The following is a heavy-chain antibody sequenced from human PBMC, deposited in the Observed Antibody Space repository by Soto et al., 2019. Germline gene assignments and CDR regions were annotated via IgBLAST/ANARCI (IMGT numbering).Heavy chain of an antibody. D-gene: IGHD3-22*01. Sequence: ASGFTFSSYDMHWVRQATGKGLEWVSTINTAGDTYYPDSVKGQFTISRENAKNSLYLQINSLKAGDTAVFYCARGRSSGYYYFDYWGLGTLVTVSS. V-gene: IGHV3-13*04. CDR3: ARGRSSGYYYFDY. J-gene: IGHJ4*02. CDR2: INTAGDT. CDR1: GFTFSSYD.